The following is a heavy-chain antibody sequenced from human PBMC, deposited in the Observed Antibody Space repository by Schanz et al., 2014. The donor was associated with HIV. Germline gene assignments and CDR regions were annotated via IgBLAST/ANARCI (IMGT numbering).Heavy chain of an antibody. Sequence: AQLVESGGGLVQPGGSLRLSCAASGFTFGDKWMSWVRQAPGKGLEWVAFISYDGSNKYYADSVKGRFTISRDNSKNTLYLQMNSLRAEDTAVYYCARVANWDYYGMDVWGRGTTVTVSS. CDR1: GFTFGDKW. D-gene: IGHD3-16*01. V-gene: IGHV3-30*03. CDR3: ARVANWDYYGMDV. CDR2: ISYDGSNK. J-gene: IGHJ6*02.